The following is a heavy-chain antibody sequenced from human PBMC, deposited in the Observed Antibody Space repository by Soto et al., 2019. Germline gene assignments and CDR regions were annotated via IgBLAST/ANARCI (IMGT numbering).Heavy chain of an antibody. D-gene: IGHD6-19*01. Sequence: ASVKVSCKASGGTFSSYAISWVRQAPGQGLEWMGGIIPIFGTANYAQKFQGRVTITADESTSTAYMELSSLRSEDTAVYYCAREGEIIAVAGLDYWGQGTLVTVSS. CDR3: AREGEIIAVAGLDY. CDR2: IIPIFGTA. J-gene: IGHJ4*02. CDR1: GGTFSSYA. V-gene: IGHV1-69*13.